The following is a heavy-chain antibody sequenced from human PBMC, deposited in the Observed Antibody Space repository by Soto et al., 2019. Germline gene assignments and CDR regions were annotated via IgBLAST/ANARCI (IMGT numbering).Heavy chain of an antibody. CDR1: GFTFSNYN. CDR2: ISSSSSYI. CDR3: ARETSSSYKDDY. Sequence: EVQLVESGGGLVKPGGSLRLSCAASGFTFSNYNMNWVRQAPGKGLEWVSSISSSSSYIYYADSVKGRFTISRDNAKNSLDLKMNSLRAEDTAVYYCARETSSSYKDDYWGQGTLVTVSS. D-gene: IGHD6-13*01. J-gene: IGHJ4*02. V-gene: IGHV3-21*01.